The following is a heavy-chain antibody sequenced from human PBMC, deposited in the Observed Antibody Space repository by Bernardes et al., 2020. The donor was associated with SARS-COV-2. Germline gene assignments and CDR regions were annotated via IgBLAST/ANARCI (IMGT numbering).Heavy chain of an antibody. D-gene: IGHD6-13*01. J-gene: IGHJ6*02. CDR3: ARESSSWYGNYYYGMDV. Sequence: ASVKVSCKASGYTFTGYYMHWVRQAPGQGLEWMGWINPNSGGTNYAQKFQGWVTMTRDTSISTAYTELSRLRSDDTAVYYCARESSSWYGNYYYGMDVWGQGPTVTV. V-gene: IGHV1-2*04. CDR2: INPNSGGT. CDR1: GYTFTGYY.